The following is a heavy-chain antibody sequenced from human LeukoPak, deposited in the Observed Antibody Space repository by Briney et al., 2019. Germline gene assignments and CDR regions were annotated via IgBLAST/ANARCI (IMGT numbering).Heavy chain of an antibody. Sequence: PGGSLRLSCAASGFTFSSYAMSWVRQAPGKGLEWVSAISGSGGSTYYADSVKGRFTISRDNSKNTLYLQMNSLRAEDTAVYYCARERHNQVAGTPRIYYYYGMDVWGQGTTVTVSS. CDR3: ARERHNQVAGTPRIYYYYGMDV. CDR2: ISGSGGST. J-gene: IGHJ6*02. CDR1: GFTFSSYA. D-gene: IGHD6-19*01. V-gene: IGHV3-23*01.